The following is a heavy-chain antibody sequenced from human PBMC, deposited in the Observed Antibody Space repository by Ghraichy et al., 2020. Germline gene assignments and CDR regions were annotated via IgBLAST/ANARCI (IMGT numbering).Heavy chain of an antibody. CDR1: GGTFSSYA. J-gene: IGHJ6*02. Sequence: SVKVSCKASGGTFSSYAISWVRQAPGQGLEWMGGIIPIFGTANYAQKFQGRVTITADKSTSTAYMELSSLRSEDTAVYYCARTPLVVGSGWYQLAYYGMDVWGQGTTVTVSS. V-gene: IGHV1-69*06. CDR2: IIPIFGTA. CDR3: ARTPLVVGSGWYQLAYYGMDV. D-gene: IGHD6-19*01.